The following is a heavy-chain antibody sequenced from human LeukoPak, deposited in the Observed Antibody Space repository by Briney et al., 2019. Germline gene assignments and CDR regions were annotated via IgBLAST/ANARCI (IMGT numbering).Heavy chain of an antibody. CDR3: ARRGAVSGGSDY. J-gene: IGHJ4*02. CDR1: GFTFSSYA. D-gene: IGHD3-16*01. V-gene: IGHV3-64*01. CDR2: ISSNGGST. Sequence: SGGSLRLSCAASGFTFSSYAMHWVRQAPGKGLEYVSAISSNGGSTYYANSVKGRFTISRDNSKNTLYLQMGSLRAEDMAVYYCARRGAVSGGSDYWGQGTLVTVSS.